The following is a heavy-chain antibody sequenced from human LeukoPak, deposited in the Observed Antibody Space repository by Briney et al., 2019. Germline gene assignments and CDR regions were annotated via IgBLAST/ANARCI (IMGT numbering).Heavy chain of an antibody. D-gene: IGHD6-19*01. CDR3: ARDGGSGWYFDAFDI. V-gene: IGHV1-8*03. CDR2: MNPNSGNT. Sequence: GASVKVSCKASGYTFTSYDINWVRQASGQGLEWMGWMNPNSGNTGYAQKFQGRVTISRNTSISTAYMELSSLRSEDTAVYYCARDGGSGWYFDAFDIWGQGTMVTVSS. CDR1: GYTFTSYD. J-gene: IGHJ3*02.